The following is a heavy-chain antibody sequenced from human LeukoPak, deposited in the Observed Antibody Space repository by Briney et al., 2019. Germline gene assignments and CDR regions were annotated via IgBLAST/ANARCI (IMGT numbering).Heavy chain of an antibody. CDR2: IYYSGNT. J-gene: IGHJ5*02. CDR1: GGSINSNGFY. Sequence: SETLSLTCAVSGGSINSNGFYWGWIRQPPGKGLEWIGSIYYSGNTYYSPSLKSRATISMDTSKSQFSLKLSSATGADTAVYFCARGRGTPFGPRFDPWGQGTLVTVSS. V-gene: IGHV4-39*07. D-gene: IGHD3/OR15-3a*01. CDR3: ARGRGTPFGPRFDP.